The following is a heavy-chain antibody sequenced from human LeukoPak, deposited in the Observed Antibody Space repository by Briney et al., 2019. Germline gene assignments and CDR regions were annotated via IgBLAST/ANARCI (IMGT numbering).Heavy chain of an antibody. D-gene: IGHD5-24*01. Sequence: APVKGSLTTSGYTFTSQYIHSVRQAPGQGLEWMGIINPSGGSTRYAQEFQGRVTMTRDTSTSTVYMELSSLRSEDTAVYYCARGMYSYKFDLWGRGTLVTVSS. V-gene: IGHV1-46*01. CDR3: ARGMYSYKFDL. CDR2: INPSGGST. CDR1: GYTFTSQY. J-gene: IGHJ2*01.